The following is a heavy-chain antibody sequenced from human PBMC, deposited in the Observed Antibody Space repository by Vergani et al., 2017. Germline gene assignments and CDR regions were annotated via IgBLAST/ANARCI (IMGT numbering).Heavy chain of an antibody. Sequence: VQLVESGGGVIQPGGSLRLSCAASGFTVSSNYMSWVRQAPGKGLEWVSVIYSGGSTYYADSVKGRFTISRDNSKNTLYLQMNSLRAEDTAVYYCARLKVYDYVWGSYHHGASSGDYWGQGTLVTVSS. D-gene: IGHD3-16*02. V-gene: IGHV3-53*01. CDR1: GFTVSSNY. CDR3: ARLKVYDYVWGSYHHGASSGDY. J-gene: IGHJ4*02. CDR2: IYSGGST.